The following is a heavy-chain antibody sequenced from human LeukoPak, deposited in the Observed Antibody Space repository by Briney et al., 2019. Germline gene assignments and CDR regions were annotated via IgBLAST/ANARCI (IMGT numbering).Heavy chain of an antibody. CDR1: GFTFNTYW. J-gene: IGHJ3*02. CDR3: AKSHYGSGTHNAFDI. Sequence: GGSLRLSCAASGFTFNTYWMHWVRQAPGKGLEWVSGISWNSGSIGYADSVKGRLTISRDNAKNSLYLQMNSLRAEDTALYYCAKSHYGSGTHNAFDIWGQGTMVTVSS. CDR2: ISWNSGSI. D-gene: IGHD3-10*01. V-gene: IGHV3-9*01.